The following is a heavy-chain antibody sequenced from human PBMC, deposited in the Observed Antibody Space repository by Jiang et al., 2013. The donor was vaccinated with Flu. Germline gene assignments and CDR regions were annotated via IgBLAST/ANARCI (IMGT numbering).Heavy chain of an antibody. J-gene: IGHJ4*02. CDR2: INAGNGNT. V-gene: IGHV1-3*01. Sequence: GAEVKKPGASVKVSCKASGYTFTSYAMHWVRQAPGQRLEWMGWINAGNGNTKYSQKFQGRVTITRDTSASTAYMELSSLRSEDTAVYYCARERCSGGSCYDWGYWGQGTLVTVSS. D-gene: IGHD2-15*01. CDR3: ARERCSGGSCYDWGY. CDR1: GYTFTSYA.